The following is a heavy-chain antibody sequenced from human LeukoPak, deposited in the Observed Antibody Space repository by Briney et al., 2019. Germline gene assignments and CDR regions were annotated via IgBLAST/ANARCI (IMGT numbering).Heavy chain of an antibody. V-gene: IGHV3-20*04. CDR2: INWNGGST. D-gene: IGHD6-6*01. Sequence: GGSLRLSCTASGFTFDDYGMSWVRQAPGKGLEWVSGINWNGGSTGYADSVKGRFTISRDNAKNSLYLQMNSLRAEDTALYYCARHPSSQLVLTDAFDIWGQGTMVTVSS. CDR1: GFTFDDYG. CDR3: ARHPSSQLVLTDAFDI. J-gene: IGHJ3*02.